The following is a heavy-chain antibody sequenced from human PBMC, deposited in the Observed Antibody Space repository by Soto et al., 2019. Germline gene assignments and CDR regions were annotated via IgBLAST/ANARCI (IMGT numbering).Heavy chain of an antibody. CDR3: ARQGSKNWFDP. CDR1: RFSVTDNKY. D-gene: IGHD2-15*01. CDR2: IYHGGTT. J-gene: IGHJ5*02. V-gene: IGHV4-38-2*02. Sequence: PSESLSLTCTVSRFSVTDNKYWGWVRQSPGKPLEWIGGIYHGGTTYYNPSLSSRVSISVDTSKNQISLKLSSVTAADTAVYYCARQGSKNWFDPWGQGTLVTVSS.